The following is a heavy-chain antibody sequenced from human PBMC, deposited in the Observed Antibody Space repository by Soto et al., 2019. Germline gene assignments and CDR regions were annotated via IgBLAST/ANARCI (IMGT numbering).Heavy chain of an antibody. D-gene: IGHD6-13*01. Sequence: ASVKVSCKASGYTFTSYYMHWVLQAPGQGLEWMGIINPSGGSTSYAQKFQGRVTMTRDTSTSTVYMELSSLRSEDTAVYSCARGTGIAAAGRSDWFDPWGQGTLVTVSS. CDR1: GYTFTSYY. V-gene: IGHV1-46*01. CDR2: INPSGGST. J-gene: IGHJ5*02. CDR3: ARGTGIAAAGRSDWFDP.